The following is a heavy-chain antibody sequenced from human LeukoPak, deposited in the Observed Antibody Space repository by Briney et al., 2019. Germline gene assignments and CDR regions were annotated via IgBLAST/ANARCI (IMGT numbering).Heavy chain of an antibody. D-gene: IGHD3-10*01. CDR1: GYTFTGYY. CDR2: FDPENDET. J-gene: IGHJ4*02. Sequence: ASVKVSCKASGYTFTGYYMHWVRQAPGQGLEWMGRFDPENDETIYAQQFQGRVTITEDTSTDTAYMELSSLRSEDTAVYYCATDRFYKSSYDYWGQGTLVSVSS. CDR3: ATDRFYKSSYDY. V-gene: IGHV1-24*01.